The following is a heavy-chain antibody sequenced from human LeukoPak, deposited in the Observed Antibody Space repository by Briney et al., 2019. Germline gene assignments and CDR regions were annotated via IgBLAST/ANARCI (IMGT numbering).Heavy chain of an antibody. CDR3: ARAPVYYYGSGSFDY. Sequence: ASVKVSCKASGYTFTSYYMHWVRQAPGQGLEWMGWINPNRGGTNHAQKFQGRVTMTRDTSISTAYMELSRLRSDDTAVYYCARAPVYYYGSGSFDYWGQGTLVTVSS. D-gene: IGHD3-10*01. CDR1: GYTFTSYY. CDR2: INPNRGGT. V-gene: IGHV1-2*02. J-gene: IGHJ4*02.